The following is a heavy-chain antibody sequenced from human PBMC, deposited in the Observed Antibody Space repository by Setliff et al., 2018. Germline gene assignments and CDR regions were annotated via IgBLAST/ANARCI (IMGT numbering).Heavy chain of an antibody. Sequence: ASVKVFCKVSGDTFRSYALTWVRQAPGKGLEWMGGFDPEDGETIYAQKFQGRVTMTEDTSTDTAYMELSSLRSEDTAVYYCATQITMVRGVTDSHFDYWGQGTLVTVSS. CDR1: GDTFRSYA. CDR2: FDPEDGET. D-gene: IGHD3-10*01. CDR3: ATQITMVRGVTDSHFDY. V-gene: IGHV1-24*01. J-gene: IGHJ4*02.